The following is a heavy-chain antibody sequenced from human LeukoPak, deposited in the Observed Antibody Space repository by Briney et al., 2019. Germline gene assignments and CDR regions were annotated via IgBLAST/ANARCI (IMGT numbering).Heavy chain of an antibody. Sequence: SETLSLTCTVSGGSISSSSYYWGWIRQPPGKGLEWIGSIYYSGSTYYNPSLKSRVTISVDTSKNQFSLKLSSVTAADTAVYYCARGGFHDILTGYYILFDYWGQGTLVTVSS. CDR1: GGSISSSSYY. J-gene: IGHJ4*02. D-gene: IGHD3-9*01. V-gene: IGHV4-39*07. CDR3: ARGGFHDILTGYYILFDY. CDR2: IYYSGST.